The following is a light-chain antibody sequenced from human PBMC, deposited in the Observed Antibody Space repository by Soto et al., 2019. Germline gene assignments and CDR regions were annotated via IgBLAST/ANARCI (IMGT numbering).Light chain of an antibody. V-gene: IGKV3-20*01. CDR3: QQYGSSGT. J-gene: IGKJ1*01. CDR1: QSVPRSY. CDR2: GTS. Sequence: EIVLTQSPGTLSLSPGERATLSCRASQSVPRSYLAWYQQKPGQAPRLLIYGTSSRATGIPDRFSGSGSGTDFTLTISRLDPEDFAVYYCQQYGSSGTFGQGTKVDIK.